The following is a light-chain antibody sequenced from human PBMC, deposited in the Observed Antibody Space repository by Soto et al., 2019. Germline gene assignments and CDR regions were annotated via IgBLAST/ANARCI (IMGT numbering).Light chain of an antibody. CDR3: QQYGSSPPIT. CDR1: QSVSSSY. V-gene: IGKV3-20*01. J-gene: IGKJ5*01. Sequence: ETVMTQSPGTLSVSLGERSTLSCRASQSVSSSYLAWYQQKPGQAPRLLIYGASSRATGIPDRVSGSGSGTDFTLTISRLEPEDFAVYYCQQYGSSPPITFGQGTRLEI. CDR2: GAS.